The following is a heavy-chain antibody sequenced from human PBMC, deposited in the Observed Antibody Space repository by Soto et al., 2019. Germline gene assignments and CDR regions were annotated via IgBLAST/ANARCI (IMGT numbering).Heavy chain of an antibody. J-gene: IGHJ6*03. D-gene: IGHD4-4*01. CDR1: GYTFRSYG. Sequence: QVQLVQSGTEVKKPGASVKVSCKASGYTFRSYGISCVRQAPGQGLEWLGWISGYNGNTHYSQKFQGKVTMTTDTSTSTAYMELRNLRSDDTAAYYCAKADSNYAGRFSYYYMDVWGTGTMVTVSS. CDR3: AKADSNYAGRFSYYYMDV. V-gene: IGHV1-18*01. CDR2: ISGYNGNT.